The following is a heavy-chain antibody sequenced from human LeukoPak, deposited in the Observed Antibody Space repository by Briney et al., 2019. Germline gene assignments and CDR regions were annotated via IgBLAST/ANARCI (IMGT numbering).Heavy chain of an antibody. V-gene: IGHV3-23*01. D-gene: IGHD6-6*01. Sequence: PGGSLRLSCAASGFTFSSYAMSWVRQAPGKGLEWVSAISGSGGSTYYADSVKGRFTISRDNSKSTLYLQMNSLRAEDTAVYYCAKDGDSSSSADAFDIWGQGTMVTVSS. CDR3: AKDGDSSSSADAFDI. J-gene: IGHJ3*02. CDR2: ISGSGGST. CDR1: GFTFSSYA.